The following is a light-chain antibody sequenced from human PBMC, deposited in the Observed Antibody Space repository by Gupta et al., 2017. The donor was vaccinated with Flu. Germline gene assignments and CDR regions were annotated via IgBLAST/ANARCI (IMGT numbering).Light chain of an antibody. V-gene: IGLV1-44*01. CDR1: GANIGDNS. J-gene: IGLJ1*01. CDR2: TNN. Sequence: SVPTHPVSVSGTPRRRVIISCSGSGANIGDNSVTWYQHLPATAPKLRIYTNNQRPSGVPGRFSGSKSGSSASLAISGLQSEDEADYYCAAWDDSLNGLVFGAGTKVTVL. CDR3: AAWDDSLNGLV.